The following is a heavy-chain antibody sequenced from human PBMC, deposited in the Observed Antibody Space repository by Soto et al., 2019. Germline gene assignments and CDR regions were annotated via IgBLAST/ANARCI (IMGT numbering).Heavy chain of an antibody. Sequence: GGSLRLSCAASGFTFNNYWMHWVRQAPGKELVWVSRLKTDGSVTTYADSVKCRFTISRDNAKNTLYLQMTGLRDEDTGVYFCARDGAAGGIHYDYWGQGSLVTVSS. D-gene: IGHD6-13*01. CDR2: LKTDGSVT. CDR3: ARDGAAGGIHYDY. V-gene: IGHV3-74*01. J-gene: IGHJ4*02. CDR1: GFTFNNYW.